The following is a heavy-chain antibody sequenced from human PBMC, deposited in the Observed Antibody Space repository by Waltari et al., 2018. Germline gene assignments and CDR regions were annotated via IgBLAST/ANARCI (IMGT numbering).Heavy chain of an antibody. CDR2: INAGNGNT. CDR1: GYTFTSYA. V-gene: IGHV1-3*01. Sequence: QVQLVQSGAEVKKPGASVKVSCKASGYTFTSYAMHWVRQAPGQRLEWMGWINAGNGNTKDSQTFQGRVTITRDTSASTAYMELSSLRSEDTAVYYCAKGSVAVADFWGQGTLVTVSS. CDR3: AKGSVAVADF. D-gene: IGHD6-19*01. J-gene: IGHJ4*02.